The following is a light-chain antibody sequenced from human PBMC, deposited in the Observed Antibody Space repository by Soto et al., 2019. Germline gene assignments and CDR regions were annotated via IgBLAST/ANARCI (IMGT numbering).Light chain of an antibody. CDR2: DAV. CDR3: QQYDDLPWT. J-gene: IGKJ1*01. CDR1: QGISNY. V-gene: IGKV1-33*01. Sequence: DIQMTQSPSSLSASVGDRVTITCQASQGISNYLNWYQQKPGRAPKVLIYDAVNLETGVPSRVSGSGSGTDFTLTISSLQPEDIGTYYCQQYDDLPWTFGQGTKVDIK.